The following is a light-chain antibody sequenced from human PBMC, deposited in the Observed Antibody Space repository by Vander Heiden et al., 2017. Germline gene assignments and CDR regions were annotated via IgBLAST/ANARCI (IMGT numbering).Light chain of an antibody. CDR1: QGISSY. CDR3: QRCNTDDRIT. V-gene: IGKV1-9*01. J-gene: IGKJ5*01. Sequence: IQLTQPPSSLSASVGDRVTITCRASQGISSYLAWYQQKPGKAPKLLIYAASTLQRGVPSRFSGSGYGPGFTLTISSLQPEDFTTYSCQRCNTDDRITFGHSTRMEIK. CDR2: AAS.